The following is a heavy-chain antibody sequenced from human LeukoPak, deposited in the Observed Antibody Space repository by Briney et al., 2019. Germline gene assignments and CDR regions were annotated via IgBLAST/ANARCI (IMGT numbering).Heavy chain of an antibody. CDR3: AVGATLDY. D-gene: IGHD1-26*01. CDR1: GFTFSSYS. J-gene: IGHJ4*02. CDR2: IYYSGST. V-gene: IGHV4-59*01. Sequence: PGGSLRLSCAASGFTFSSYSMNWVRQAPGKGLEWIGYIYYSGSTNYNPSLKSRVTISVDTSKNQFSLKLSSVTAADTAVYYCAVGATLDYWGQGTLVTVSS.